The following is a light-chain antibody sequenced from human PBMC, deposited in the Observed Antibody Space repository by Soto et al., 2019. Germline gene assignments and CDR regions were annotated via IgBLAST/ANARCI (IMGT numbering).Light chain of an antibody. CDR3: QQYGSSPRT. CDR1: QSVDSDY. Sequence: IVLTQSPGTLSLSLGERAILSCRASQSVDSDYLAWYQQKPGQAPRLLISAASSRATDIPDRFSGSGSGTDFTLTISRLEPEDFGVYYCQQYGSSPRTFGQGTKVDIK. CDR2: AAS. V-gene: IGKV3-20*01. J-gene: IGKJ1*01.